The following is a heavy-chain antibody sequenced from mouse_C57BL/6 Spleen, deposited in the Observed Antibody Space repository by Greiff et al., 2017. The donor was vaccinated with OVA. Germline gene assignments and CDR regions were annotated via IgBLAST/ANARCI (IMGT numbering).Heavy chain of an antibody. J-gene: IGHJ1*03. Sequence: EVKVEESGGGLVQPGGSLSLSCAASGFTFTDYYMSWVRQPPGKALEWLGFIRNKANGYTTEYSASVKGRFTISRDNSQSILYLQMNALRAEDSATYYCARHYYYGSSYLWYFDVWGTGTTVTVSS. CDR2: IRNKANGYTT. V-gene: IGHV7-3*01. CDR1: GFTFTDYY. CDR3: ARHYYYGSSYLWYFDV. D-gene: IGHD1-1*01.